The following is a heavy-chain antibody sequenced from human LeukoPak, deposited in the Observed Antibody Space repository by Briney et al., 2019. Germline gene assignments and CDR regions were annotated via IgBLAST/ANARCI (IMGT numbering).Heavy chain of an antibody. Sequence: ASVKVSCKASGYTFTSYGISWVRQAPGQGLEWMGWISAYNGNTNYAQKLQGRVTMTTDTSTSTAYMELRSLRSDDTAVYYCARRGFYYGDLSLVYWGQGTLVTVSS. CDR3: ARRGFYYGDLSLVY. CDR2: ISAYNGNT. CDR1: GYTFTSYG. J-gene: IGHJ4*02. D-gene: IGHD4-17*01. V-gene: IGHV1-18*01.